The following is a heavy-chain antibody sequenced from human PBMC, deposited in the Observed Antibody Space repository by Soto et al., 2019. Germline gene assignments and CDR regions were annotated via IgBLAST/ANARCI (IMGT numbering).Heavy chain of an antibody. CDR3: VVDTAIVFDY. CDR1: GLTFRNYA. V-gene: IGHV3-15*01. J-gene: IGHJ4*02. CDR2: IKSKTDGGTT. Sequence: PGGSLRLSYAASGLTFRNYAMLWVRQAQGKGLEWVGRIKSKTDGGTTDYAAPVKGRFTISRDDSKNTLYLQMNSLKTYDTAVYYCVVDTAIVFDYWGQGTLVTVSS. D-gene: IGHD5-18*01.